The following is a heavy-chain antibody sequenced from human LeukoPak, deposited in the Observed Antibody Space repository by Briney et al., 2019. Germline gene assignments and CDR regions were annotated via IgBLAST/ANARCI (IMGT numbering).Heavy chain of an antibody. CDR1: GGSITSGSYY. Sequence: PSETLSLTCTVSGGSITSGSYYWGWLRQPPGKGLEWIGQMYYSGSTYYNPSLKGRVSISVDTSRNQFSLKLSSVAAADTAVYYCATGRRHLIYDYWGQETLVTVS. J-gene: IGHJ4*02. CDR3: ATGRRHLIYDY. D-gene: IGHD1-1*01. CDR2: MYYSGST. V-gene: IGHV4-39*01.